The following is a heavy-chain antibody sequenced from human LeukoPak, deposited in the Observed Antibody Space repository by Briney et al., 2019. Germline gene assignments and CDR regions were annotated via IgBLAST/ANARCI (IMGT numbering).Heavy chain of an antibody. D-gene: IGHD3-3*01. CDR2: MNPNSGNT. CDR3: ARDGIRIFGVGDY. J-gene: IGHJ4*02. CDR1: GYTFTSYD. V-gene: IGHV1-8*03. Sequence: ASVKVSCKASGYTFTSYDINWVRQATGQGLEWMGWMNPNSGNTGYAQKFQGRVTITRNTSISTAYMELSSLRSEDTAVYYCARDGIRIFGVGDYWGQGTLVTVSS.